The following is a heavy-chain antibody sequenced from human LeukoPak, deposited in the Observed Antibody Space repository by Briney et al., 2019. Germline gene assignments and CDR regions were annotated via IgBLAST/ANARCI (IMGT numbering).Heavy chain of an antibody. J-gene: IGHJ4*02. CDR3: ARESIVVVPAAMRDYFDY. D-gene: IGHD2-2*01. Sequence: PSETLSLTCTVSGYSISSGYYWSWIRQPAGKGLEWIGRIYTSGSTNYNPSLKSRVTISVDTSKNQFSLKLSSVTAADTAVYYCARESIVVVPAAMRDYFDYWGQGTLVTVSS. CDR1: GYSISSGYY. V-gene: IGHV4-61*02. CDR2: IYTSGST.